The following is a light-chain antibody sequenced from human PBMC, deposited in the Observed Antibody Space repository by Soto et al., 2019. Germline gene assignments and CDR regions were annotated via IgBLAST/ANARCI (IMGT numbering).Light chain of an antibody. CDR3: QQYNNWPPK. Sequence: EIVMTQSPATLSVSPGERATLSCRASQSVSSNLAWYQQKPGQAPRLLIYGASTRATGIPARFSGSGSGTEFTLTISSLQSEDFAVYSCQQYNNWPPKFGQGTKVEIK. J-gene: IGKJ1*01. CDR1: QSVSSN. V-gene: IGKV3-15*01. CDR2: GAS.